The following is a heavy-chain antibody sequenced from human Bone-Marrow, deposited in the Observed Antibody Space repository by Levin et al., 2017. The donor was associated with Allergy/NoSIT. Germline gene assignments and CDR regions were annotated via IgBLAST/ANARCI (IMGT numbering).Heavy chain of an antibody. CDR2: ISSSGDTI. CDR3: ARARGYYFDY. CDR1: GFTFSSFE. V-gene: IGHV3-48*03. J-gene: IGHJ4*02. Sequence: PGGSLRLSCAASGFTFSSFEMNWVRQAPGKGLEWVSYISSSGDTIYYADSVKGRFTISRDNAKNSLYLQMNSLRAEDTAVYYCARARGYYFDYWGQGTLVTVSS.